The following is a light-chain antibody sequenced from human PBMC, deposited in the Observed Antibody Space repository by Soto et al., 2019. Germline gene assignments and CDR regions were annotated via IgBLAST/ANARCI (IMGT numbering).Light chain of an antibody. Sequence: QSALTQPRSVSGSPGQSVTISCTGTSSDVGTYNSVSWYQHHPGKAPKLIIYSVGERPSGVPDRFSGSKSGNTASLTISGLRAEDEADYYCCSGAGSYTLVIFGGGTKLTVL. CDR1: SSDVGTYNS. J-gene: IGLJ2*01. V-gene: IGLV2-11*01. CDR2: SVG. CDR3: CSGAGSYTLVI.